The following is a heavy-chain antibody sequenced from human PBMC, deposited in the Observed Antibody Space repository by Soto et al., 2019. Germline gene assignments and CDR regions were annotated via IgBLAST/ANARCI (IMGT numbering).Heavy chain of an antibody. D-gene: IGHD2-15*01. CDR3: AKDLLGYCSGGSCYSGMDV. CDR2: ISGSGGST. Sequence: GGSLRLSCAASGFTFSSYAMSWVRQAPGKGLEWVSAISGSGGSTYYADSVKGRFTISRDNSKNTLYLQMNSLRAEDTAVYYCAKDLLGYCSGGSCYSGMDVWGQGTTVTSP. CDR1: GFTFSSYA. J-gene: IGHJ6*02. V-gene: IGHV3-23*01.